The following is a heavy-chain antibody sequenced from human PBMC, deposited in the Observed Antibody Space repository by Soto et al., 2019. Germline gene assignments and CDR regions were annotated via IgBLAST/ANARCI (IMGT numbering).Heavy chain of an antibody. CDR2: IYYSGST. CDR3: ARGVTTASYVAFDI. Sequence: SETLSLTCTVSGGSISSYYWSWIRQPPGKGLEWIGYIYYSGSTNYDPSLKSRVTISVDTSKNQFSLKLSSVAAADTAVYYRARGVTTASYVAFDIWGQGTMVTVSS. D-gene: IGHD4-4*01. J-gene: IGHJ3*02. CDR1: GGSISSYY. V-gene: IGHV4-59*01.